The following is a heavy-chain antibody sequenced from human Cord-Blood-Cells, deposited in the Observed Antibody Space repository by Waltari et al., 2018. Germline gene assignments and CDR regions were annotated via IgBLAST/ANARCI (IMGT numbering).Heavy chain of an antibody. Sequence: QVQLVQSGAEVKKPGASVKVSCKASGYTFTGYYMHWVRQAPGQGLEWMGWINPNSGGTNYAQKFQGRVTMTRDTSISTAYMELSRLRSDDTAVYYCARDPHTSSQLHYYYYYMDVWGKGTTVTVSS. V-gene: IGHV1-2*02. J-gene: IGHJ6*03. CDR3: ARDPHTSSQLHYYYYYMDV. CDR1: GYTFTGYY. D-gene: IGHD1-1*01. CDR2: INPNSGGT.